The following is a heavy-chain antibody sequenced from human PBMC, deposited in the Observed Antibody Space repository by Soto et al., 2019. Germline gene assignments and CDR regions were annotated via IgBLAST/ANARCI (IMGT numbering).Heavy chain of an antibody. CDR2: INPNSDGT. CDR3: ERGPWGSSGWYYYYYGMDV. J-gene: IGHJ6*02. D-gene: IGHD6-19*01. V-gene: IGHV1-2*04. CDR1: GYTFTGYY. Sequence: ASVKVSCKASGYTFTGYYMHWVRQAPGQGLEWMGWINPNSDGTNYAKKFQGWVTMTRDTSISTAYMELSRLRSDDTAVYYCERGPWGSSGWYYYYYGMDVWGQGTTVTVSS.